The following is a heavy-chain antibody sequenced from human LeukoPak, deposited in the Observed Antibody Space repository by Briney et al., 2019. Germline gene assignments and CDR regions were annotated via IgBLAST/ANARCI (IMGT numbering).Heavy chain of an antibody. CDR3: AREIYSDRHFGY. CDR1: GGSISSYY. Sequence: SETLSLTCTVSGGSISSYYWSWIRQPPGKGLEYIGIISYSGSTYYNPSLKSRVTISLDTSKNQFSLKLSSVTAADTAVYYCAREIYSDRHFGYWGQGTLVTVSP. V-gene: IGHV4-39*07. D-gene: IGHD4-17*01. J-gene: IGHJ4*02. CDR2: ISYSGST.